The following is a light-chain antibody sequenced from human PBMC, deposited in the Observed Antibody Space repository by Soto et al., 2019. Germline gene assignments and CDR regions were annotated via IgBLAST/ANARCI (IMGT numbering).Light chain of an antibody. Sequence: EIVMTQSPATLSVSPGERATLSCRASQSVGSKLAWYQQKPGQAPRLLIYGASTRATGIPARFSGSGSGTEFTLTISSLLSEDFGVYSCQQYSNWPPAWTFGQGTEVEI. V-gene: IGKV3-15*01. CDR2: GAS. CDR1: QSVGSK. CDR3: QQYSNWPPAWT. J-gene: IGKJ1*01.